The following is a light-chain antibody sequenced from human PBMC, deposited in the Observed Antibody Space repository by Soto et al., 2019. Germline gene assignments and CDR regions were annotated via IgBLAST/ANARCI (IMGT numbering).Light chain of an antibody. CDR2: GAS. V-gene: IGKV3-15*01. CDR3: QQSSNWPRT. CDR1: RFISNS. J-gene: IGKJ1*01. Sequence: EIVMTQSPATLSVSPGERVTLSCRASRFISNSLAWYQQRPGQPPRLLIYGASTRAAGISARFSGSGSGTEFTLTISSLQSEDFAVYYCQQSSNWPRTFGQGTKVEI.